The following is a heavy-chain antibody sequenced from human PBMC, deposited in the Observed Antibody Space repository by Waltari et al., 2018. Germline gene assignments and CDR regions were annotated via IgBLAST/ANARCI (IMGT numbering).Heavy chain of an antibody. CDR3: ARGFDGWPFDY. CDR2: IHHSGST. CDR1: AGSCSINDW. V-gene: IGHV4-4*02. Sequence: VLLKDSGSGLVQPSVTLSLAFDVTAGSCSINDWWSWVRQPPGKGLEWIGEIHHSGSTKYNPSLKSRVVMSVDTSKNQVSLTMESVSAADTAVYYCARGFDGWPFDYWGQGILVIVSS. D-gene: IGHD6-19*01. J-gene: IGHJ4*02.